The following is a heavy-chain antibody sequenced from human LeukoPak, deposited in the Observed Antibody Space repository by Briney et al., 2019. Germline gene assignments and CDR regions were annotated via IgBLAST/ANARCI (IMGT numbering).Heavy chain of an antibody. CDR1: GFTFSSYS. Sequence: GGSLGLSCAASGFTFSSYSMNWVRQAPGKGLEWVSSISSSSSYIYYADSVKGRFTISRDNAKNSLYLQMNSLRAEDTAVYYCARDIFGGYSGYDLLPGTYDYWGQGTLVTVSS. J-gene: IGHJ4*02. V-gene: IGHV3-21*01. CDR2: ISSSSSYI. D-gene: IGHD5-12*01. CDR3: ARDIFGGYSGYDLLPGTYDY.